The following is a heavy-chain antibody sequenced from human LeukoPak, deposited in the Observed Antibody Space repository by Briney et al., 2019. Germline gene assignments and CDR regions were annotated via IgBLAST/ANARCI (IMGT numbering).Heavy chain of an antibody. CDR2: IKQDGSEK. CDR3: ARKRTAKAFDI. CDR1: GFTFSSYW. V-gene: IGHV3-7*01. J-gene: IGHJ3*02. Sequence: GRSLRLSCAASGFTFSSYWMSWVRPAPGKGLEWVANIKQDGSEKYYVDSVKGRFTISRDNDKNSLYLQMNSLRAEDTAVYYCARKRTAKAFDIWGQGTMVTVSS. D-gene: IGHD2-21*02.